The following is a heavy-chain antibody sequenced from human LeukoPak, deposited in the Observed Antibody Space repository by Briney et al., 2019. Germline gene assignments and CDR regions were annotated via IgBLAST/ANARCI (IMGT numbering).Heavy chain of an antibody. D-gene: IGHD3-3*01. CDR1: GFTFSSYS. J-gene: IGHJ3*02. Sequence: GGSLRLSCAASGFTFSSYSMNWVRQAPGKGLEWVSYISSSSSTIYYADSVKGRFTISRDNAKNSLYLQMNSLRDEDTAVYYCARDLTAYYDFWSGYFPHIDAFDTWGQGTMVTVSS. CDR2: ISSSSSTI. V-gene: IGHV3-48*02. CDR3: ARDLTAYYDFWSGYFPHIDAFDT.